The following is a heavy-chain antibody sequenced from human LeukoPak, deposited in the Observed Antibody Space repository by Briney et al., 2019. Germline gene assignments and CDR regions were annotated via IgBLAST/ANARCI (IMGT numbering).Heavy chain of an antibody. CDR3: ARERSDSSGYYYDY. V-gene: IGHV3-13*01. CDR1: EFTFSTYA. J-gene: IGHJ4*02. CDR2: IGTAGDT. D-gene: IGHD3-22*01. Sequence: GGSLRLSCAASEFTFSTYAMTWVRQAPGKGLEWVSAIGTAGDTYYPGSVKSRFTISRENAKNSLYLQMNSLRAGDTAVYYCARERSDSSGYYYDYWGQGTLVTVSS.